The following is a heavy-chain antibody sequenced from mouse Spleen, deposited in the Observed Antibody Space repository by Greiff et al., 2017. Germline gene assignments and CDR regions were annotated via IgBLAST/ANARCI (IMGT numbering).Heavy chain of an antibody. J-gene: IGHJ3*01. Sequence: QVQLQQPGAELVKPGASVKMSCKASGYTFPSYWITWVKQRPGQGLEWIGDIYPGSGSTNYNEKFKSKATLTVDTSSSTAYMQLSSLTSEDSAVYYCARSKQLGLRSFAYWGQGTLVTVSA. V-gene: IGHV1-55*01. CDR3: ARSKQLGLRSFAY. CDR1: GYTFPSYW. CDR2: IYPGSGST. D-gene: IGHD3-1*01.